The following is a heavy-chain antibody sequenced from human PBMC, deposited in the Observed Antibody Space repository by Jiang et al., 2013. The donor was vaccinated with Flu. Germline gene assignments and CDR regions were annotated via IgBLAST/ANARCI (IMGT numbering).Heavy chain of an antibody. CDR1: GFSLSASGVG. D-gene: IGHD2-21*02. CDR2: IYWDDDK. J-gene: IGHJ3*02. CDR3: AHRRSYWGQVVTAIGGFDM. V-gene: IGHV2-5*02. Sequence: PTQTLTLTCSFSGFSLSASGVGVGWIRQPPGKALEWLGVIYWDDDKDYRPSLKSRLTITKDTSRNQVVLTMTNMNPVDTATYYCAHRRSYWGQVVTAIGGFDMWGQGTMVTVSS.